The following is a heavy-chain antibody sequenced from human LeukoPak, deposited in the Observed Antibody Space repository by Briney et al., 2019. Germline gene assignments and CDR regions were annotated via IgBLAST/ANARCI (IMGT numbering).Heavy chain of an antibody. CDR1: GFTFSSYA. J-gene: IGHJ1*01. V-gene: IGHV3-23*01. CDR2: ISGSGGST. D-gene: IGHD6-13*01. Sequence: GGSLRLSCAASGFTFSSYAMSWVRQAPGKGLEWVSAISGSGGSTYYADSVKGRFTISRDNSKNTLYLQMNSLRAEDTAVYYCAARYSSSWYPEYFQHWGQGTLVTVSS. CDR3: AARYSSSWYPEYFQH.